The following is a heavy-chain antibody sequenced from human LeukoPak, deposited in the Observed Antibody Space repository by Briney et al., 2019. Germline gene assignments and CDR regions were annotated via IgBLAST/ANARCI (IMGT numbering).Heavy chain of an antibody. CDR3: ARRYFDS. CDR2: IKQDGSEK. Sequence: ETLSLTCTVSGGSISSYYWSWIRQPPGKGLEWVANIKQDGSEKYHVDSVKGRFTISRDNAKNSLYLQMNSLRAEDTAVYYCARRYFDSWGQGTLVTVSS. CDR1: GGSISSYY. J-gene: IGHJ4*02. V-gene: IGHV3-7*01.